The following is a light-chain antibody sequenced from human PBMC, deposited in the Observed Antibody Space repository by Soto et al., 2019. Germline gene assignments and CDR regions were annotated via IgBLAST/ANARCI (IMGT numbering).Light chain of an antibody. CDR1: QNIDTL. V-gene: IGKV1-5*03. Sequence: DIQITQSPSTLSASVGDRATITCRASQNIDTLLAWYQQKPGKAPIFLIYKASSLESGVPLRFSVSGSGTEFTLTISSLQSDDFATYYCQQYTTYPLPFGQGTKVDI. CDR2: KAS. J-gene: IGKJ2*01. CDR3: QQYTTYPLP.